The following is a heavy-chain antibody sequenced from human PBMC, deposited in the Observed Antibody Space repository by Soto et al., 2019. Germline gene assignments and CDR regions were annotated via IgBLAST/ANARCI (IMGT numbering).Heavy chain of an antibody. CDR3: ARGDTPMITGMDSLDI. J-gene: IGHJ3*02. CDR2: IKQDGTEK. Sequence: PGGSLRLSCAASGFTVSRYWMNWVRQAPGRGLEWVANIKQDGTEKNYVDSVKGRFTISRDNARNSLYLQMDSLRAEDTAVYFCARGDTPMITGMDSLDIWGQGTMVTVSS. V-gene: IGHV3-7*01. CDR1: GFTVSRYW. D-gene: IGHD5-18*01.